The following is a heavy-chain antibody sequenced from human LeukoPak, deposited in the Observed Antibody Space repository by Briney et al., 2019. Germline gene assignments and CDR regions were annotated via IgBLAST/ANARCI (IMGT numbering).Heavy chain of an antibody. J-gene: IGHJ4*02. CDR3: AREPAGIAVAGDIFDY. D-gene: IGHD6-19*01. Sequence: GGSLRLSCAASGFTFSSYSMTWVRQAPGKGLEWVSYISSSSSTIYYADSVKGRFTISRDNAKNSLYLQMNSLRAEDTAVYYCAREPAGIAVAGDIFDYWGQGTLVTVSS. CDR1: GFTFSSYS. CDR2: ISSSSSTI. V-gene: IGHV3-48*01.